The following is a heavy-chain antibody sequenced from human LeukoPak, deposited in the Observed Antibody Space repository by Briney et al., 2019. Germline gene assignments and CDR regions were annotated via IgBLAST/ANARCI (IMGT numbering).Heavy chain of an antibody. Sequence: GGSLRLSCAASGFTFSSYGMHWVRQAPGKGLEWMALISFDGRSEYYADSVKGRFTISRDNSKNTLYLQMNSLRAEDTAVYYCARGRRYWGQGTLVTVSS. CDR2: ISFDGRSE. J-gene: IGHJ4*02. V-gene: IGHV3-30*03. CDR1: GFTFSSYG. CDR3: ARGRRY.